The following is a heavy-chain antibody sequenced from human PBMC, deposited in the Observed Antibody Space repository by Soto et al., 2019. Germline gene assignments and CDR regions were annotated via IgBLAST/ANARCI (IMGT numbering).Heavy chain of an antibody. CDR3: ERSLLDSGWNLDY. V-gene: IGHV4-59*13. J-gene: IGHJ4*02. D-gene: IGHD6-19*01. CDR2: VYHTGIT. Sequence: PWETLCRTFDGSGSSITTYGWSWVRQAPGKGLEWIANVYHTGITDYNSSLRSRLTISVYTSHNQCSLNMNSVTASHTAVYYCERSLLDSGWNLDYWGQRALVTVSS. CDR1: GSSITTYG.